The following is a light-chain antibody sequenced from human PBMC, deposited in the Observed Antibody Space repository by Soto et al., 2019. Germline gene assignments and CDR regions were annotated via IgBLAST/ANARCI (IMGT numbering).Light chain of an antibody. CDR3: SSYTTTTTPLV. V-gene: IGLV2-14*03. Sequence: QSVLTQPASVSGSPGQSITVSCTGTSSDLGAYTYVSWYQQHPGKAPKLIIHDVSNRPSGVSNRFSGSKSGNTASLTISGLQAEDEADYYCSSYTTTTTPLVFGTGTKV. J-gene: IGLJ1*01. CDR2: DVS. CDR1: SSDLGAYTY.